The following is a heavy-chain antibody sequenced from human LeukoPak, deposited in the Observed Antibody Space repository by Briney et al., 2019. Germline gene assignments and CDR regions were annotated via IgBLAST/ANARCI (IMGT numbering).Heavy chain of an antibody. V-gene: IGHV4-61*01. J-gene: IGHJ4*02. CDR2: IYYSGSA. Sequence: PSETVSLTCTVSGASVSSGSYHWNWIRQPPGKGLEWIGNIYYSGSANYNPSLKSRVTISVDTSKNQFSLKLSSVTAADTAVYYCGRESRYSSGYYSFDYWGQGTLVTVSS. CDR1: GASVSSGSYH. D-gene: IGHD6-19*01. CDR3: GRESRYSSGYYSFDY.